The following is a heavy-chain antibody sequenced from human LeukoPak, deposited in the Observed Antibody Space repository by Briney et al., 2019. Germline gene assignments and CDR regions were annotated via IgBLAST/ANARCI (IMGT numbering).Heavy chain of an antibody. V-gene: IGHV4-59*01. CDR1: GGSINNYY. CDR3: ARSSSGRTPPGY. CDR2: IYYSGGSGST. D-gene: IGHD3-22*01. J-gene: IGHJ4*02. Sequence: SSETLSLTCTVSGGSINNYYWSWIRQSPGKGLEWIGYIYYSGGSGSTNYNPSFKSRVTISVDTSKNQFSLKLNSVAAADTAVYYCARSSSGRTPPGYWGQGTLVTVSS.